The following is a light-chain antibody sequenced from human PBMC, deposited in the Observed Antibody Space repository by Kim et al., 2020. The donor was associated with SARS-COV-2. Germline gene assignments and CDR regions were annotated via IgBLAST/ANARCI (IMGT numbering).Light chain of an antibody. CDR1: ETVISNY. Sequence: SPGERPTLSCRASETVISNYLAWYQHKPGQAPRLLIYSASRRATGIPDRFSGSGSGTDFTLTISRLEPEDFAVYYCHQCARSPQPFGGGTKVDIK. J-gene: IGKJ4*01. CDR2: SAS. CDR3: HQCARSPQP. V-gene: IGKV3-20*01.